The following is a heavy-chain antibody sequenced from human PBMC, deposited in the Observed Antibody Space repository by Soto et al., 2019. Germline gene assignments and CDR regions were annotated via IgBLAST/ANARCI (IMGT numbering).Heavy chain of an antibody. J-gene: IGHJ6*02. Sequence: PGGSLRLSCAASGFTFSSYSMNWVRQAPGEGLEWVSSISSSSSYIYYADSVKGRFTISRDNAKNSLYLQMNSLRAEDTAVYYCARGITMIVVVPLLYGMDVWGQGTTVTVSS. CDR2: ISSSSSYI. CDR1: GFTFSSYS. V-gene: IGHV3-21*01. D-gene: IGHD3-22*01. CDR3: ARGITMIVVVPLLYGMDV.